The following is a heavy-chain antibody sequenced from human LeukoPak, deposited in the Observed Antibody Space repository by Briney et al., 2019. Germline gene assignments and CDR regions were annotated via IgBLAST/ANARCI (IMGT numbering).Heavy chain of an antibody. CDR1: GYIFTSYA. J-gene: IGHJ4*02. CDR2: INTNTGNP. D-gene: IGHD3-10*01. V-gene: IGHV7-4-1*02. CDR3: ARGYGSGSYFYGY. Sequence: ASVTVSCTASGYIFTSYAMNWVRQAPGQGLEWMGWINTNTGNPTYAQGFTGRFVFSLETSVSTAYLQISSLKAEDTAVYYCARGYGSGSYFYGYWGQGTLVTVSS.